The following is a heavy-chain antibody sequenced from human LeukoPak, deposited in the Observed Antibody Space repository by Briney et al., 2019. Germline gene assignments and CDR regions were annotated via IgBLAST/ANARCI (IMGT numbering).Heavy chain of an antibody. J-gene: IGHJ4*02. CDR1: GGTFSSYA. CDR3: ARVRQYYYDSSGYYALWY. V-gene: IGHV1-69*13. CDR2: IIPIFGTA. Sequence: SVKVSCKASGGTFSSYAISWVRQAPGQGLGWMGGIIPIFGTANYAQKFQGRVTITADESTSTAYMELSSLRSEDTAVYYCARVRQYYYDSSGYYALWYWGQGTLVTVSS. D-gene: IGHD3-22*01.